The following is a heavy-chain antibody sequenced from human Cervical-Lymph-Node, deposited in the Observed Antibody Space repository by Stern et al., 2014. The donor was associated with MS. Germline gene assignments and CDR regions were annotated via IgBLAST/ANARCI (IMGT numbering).Heavy chain of an antibody. V-gene: IGHV3-48*02. Sequence: EVQLVESGGGLVQPGESLRLSCAASGFTFTSYSMNWVRQAPGKALEWVSYVSTTGTSMSYADSVKGRFTISRDNAKNSLFLQMNTLRDEDTAVYYCTRGQGDYWGQGSLVAVSS. CDR2: VSTTGTSM. CDR3: TRGQGDY. CDR1: GFTFTSYS. J-gene: IGHJ4*02.